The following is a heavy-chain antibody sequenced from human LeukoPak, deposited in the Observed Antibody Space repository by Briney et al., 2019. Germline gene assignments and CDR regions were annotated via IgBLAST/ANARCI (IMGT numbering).Heavy chain of an antibody. D-gene: IGHD2-21*02. Sequence: SQTLSLTCTVSGASISSGGYYWSWIRQHPGEGLEWIGYIYYTGSAYYNPSLKSRVTISVDTSNNQFSLKLSSVTAADTAVYFCARDRGDHVSLDWGQGTLVTVSS. CDR2: IYYTGSA. CDR3: ARDRGDHVSLD. CDR1: GASISSGGYY. J-gene: IGHJ4*02. V-gene: IGHV4-31*03.